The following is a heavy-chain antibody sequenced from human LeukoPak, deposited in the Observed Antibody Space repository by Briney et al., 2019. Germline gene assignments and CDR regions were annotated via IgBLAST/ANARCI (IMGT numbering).Heavy chain of an antibody. CDR2: ISYEGSNQ. CDR3: ARQKDYDILTGYSDGGGFDY. D-gene: IGHD3-9*01. V-gene: IGHV3-30*03. Sequence: PGESLILSCAASGFTFSSYGMHWVRQAPGRGLEWVAVISYEGSNQYYEDSVTVRLTISSDNSKDTLYMQMTSLRAVDWAVYYCARQKDYDILTGYSDGGGFDYWGQGTLVTVSS. J-gene: IGHJ4*02. CDR1: GFTFSSYG.